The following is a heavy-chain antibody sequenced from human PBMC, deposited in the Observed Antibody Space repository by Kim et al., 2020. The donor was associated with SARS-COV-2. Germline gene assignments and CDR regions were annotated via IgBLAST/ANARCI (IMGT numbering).Heavy chain of an antibody. J-gene: IGHJ4*02. CDR2: ISSNGGST. V-gene: IGHV3-64D*06. D-gene: IGHD4-17*01. CDR1: GFTFSSYA. Sequence: GGSLRLSCSASGFTFSSYAMHWVRQAPGKGLEYVSAISSNGGSTYYADSVKGRFTISRDNSKNTLYLQMSSLRAEDTAVYYCVKVGLGKTTVSPYFDYWGQGTLVTVSS. CDR3: VKVGLGKTTVSPYFDY.